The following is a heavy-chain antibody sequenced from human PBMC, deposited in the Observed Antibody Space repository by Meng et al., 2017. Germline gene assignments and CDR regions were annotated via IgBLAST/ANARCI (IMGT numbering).Heavy chain of an antibody. CDR2: IYTSGST. Sequence: SETLSLTCTVSGGSISSGSYYWSWIWQPAGKGLEWIGRIYTSGSTNYNPSLKSRVTISVDTSKNQFSLKLSSVTAADTAVYYCARDRGVRGVIMYKSLNGKDVWGQGTTVTVSS. J-gene: IGHJ6*02. CDR3: ARDRGVRGVIMYKSLNGKDV. V-gene: IGHV4-61*02. CDR1: GGSISSGSYY. D-gene: IGHD3-10*01.